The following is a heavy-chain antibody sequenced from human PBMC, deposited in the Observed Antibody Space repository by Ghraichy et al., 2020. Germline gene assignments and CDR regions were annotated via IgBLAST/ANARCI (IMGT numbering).Heavy chain of an antibody. CDR2: IYSGGDT. CDR1: GFTVESKY. CDR3: ARETTSGYYLGGDY. V-gene: IGHV3-66*01. J-gene: IGHJ4*02. D-gene: IGHD3-3*01. Sequence: LSLTCAASGFTVESKYMSWVRQAPGKGLEWVSVIYSGGDTYYADSVKGRFTISRDTSKNTLYLHMNSLSPEDTAVYYCARETTSGYYLGGDYWGQGTLVTVSS.